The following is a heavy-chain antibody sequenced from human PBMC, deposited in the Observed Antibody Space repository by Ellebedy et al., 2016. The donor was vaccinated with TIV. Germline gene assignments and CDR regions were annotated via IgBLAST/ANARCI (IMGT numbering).Heavy chain of an antibody. V-gene: IGHV1-2*04. CDR2: INPNSGGT. D-gene: IGHD2-8*01. CDR1: GYTFTGYY. Sequence: ASVKVSCKASGYTFTGYYMHWARQVPGQGLEWMGWINPNSGGTKYAQNFQGWVTMTTDTSTSTAYMELRSLRSDDTAVYYCARDSSDVLMVYAMGDNWFDPWGQGTLVTVSS. CDR3: ARDSSDVLMVYAMGDNWFDP. J-gene: IGHJ5*02.